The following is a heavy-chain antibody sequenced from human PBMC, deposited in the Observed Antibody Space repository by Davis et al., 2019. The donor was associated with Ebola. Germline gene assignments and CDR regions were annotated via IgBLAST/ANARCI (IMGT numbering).Heavy chain of an antibody. D-gene: IGHD3-10*01. J-gene: IGHJ6*02. Sequence: HTGGSLRLSCAASGFTFSSYWMHWVRQAPGKGLVWVSRINSDGSSTSYADSVKGRFTISRDNAKNSLYLQMNSLRAEDTAVYYCAKNRHGSGSYWGPVYYYDMDVWGQGTTVTVSS. CDR3: AKNRHGSGSYWGPVYYYDMDV. CDR2: INSDGSST. V-gene: IGHV3-74*01. CDR1: GFTFSSYW.